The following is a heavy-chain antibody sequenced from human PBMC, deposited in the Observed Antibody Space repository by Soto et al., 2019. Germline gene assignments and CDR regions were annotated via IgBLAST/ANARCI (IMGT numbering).Heavy chain of an antibody. D-gene: IGHD3-22*01. CDR3: ARDLNGYYYDSSGHRNWFDP. V-gene: IGHV1-2*02. J-gene: IGHJ5*02. CDR1: GYTFTGYY. CDR2: INPNSGGT. Sequence: ASVKVSCKASGYTFTGYYMHWVRQAPGQGLEWMGWINPNSGGTNYAQKFQGRATMTRDTSISTAYMELSRLRSDDTAVYYCARDLNGYYYDSSGHRNWFDPWGQGTLVTVSS.